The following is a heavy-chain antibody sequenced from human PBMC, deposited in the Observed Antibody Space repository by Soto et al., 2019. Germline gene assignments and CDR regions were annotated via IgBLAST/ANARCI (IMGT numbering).Heavy chain of an antibody. V-gene: IGHV4-61*01. J-gene: IGHJ3*01. Sequence: QVQLQESGPRLVKPSETLSLTCTVTGGSVTNGRYYWTWIRQSPEKGLEWIGFVYYTGTTTYNPSLKSRVTISLDPCKSQFSLTMTSVTAADAAVFYCARTGSNYGADAFDVWGQGTRVTVSS. CDR3: ARTGSNYGADAFDV. CDR1: GGSVTNGRYY. CDR2: VYYTGTT. D-gene: IGHD1-26*01.